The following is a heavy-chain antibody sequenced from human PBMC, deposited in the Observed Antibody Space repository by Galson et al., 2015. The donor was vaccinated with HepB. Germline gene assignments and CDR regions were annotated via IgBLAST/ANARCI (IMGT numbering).Heavy chain of an antibody. CDR2: ISGSGGST. V-gene: IGHV3-23*01. J-gene: IGHJ4*02. D-gene: IGHD3-22*01. CDR3: TTAEVVVTIWPQPNFDY. CDR1: GFTFSSYA. Sequence: SLRLSCAASGFTFSSYAMSWVRQAPGKGLEWVSAISGSGGSTYYADSVKGRFTISRDNSKNTLYLQMNSLKTEDTAVYYCTTAEVVVTIWPQPNFDYWGQGTLVTVSS.